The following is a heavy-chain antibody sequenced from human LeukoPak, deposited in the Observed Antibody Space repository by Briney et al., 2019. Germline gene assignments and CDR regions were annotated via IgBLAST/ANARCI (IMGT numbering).Heavy chain of an antibody. D-gene: IGHD2-15*01. V-gene: IGHV3-7*01. CDR2: IEQDESEK. Sequence: GGPLRLSCAASGFTFSSYWMYWVRQAPGKGLEWVASIEQDESEKYYGDSVKGRFAVSRDNAKNSLFLQMNSLRAEDTAVYYCARGWGYYAFDIWGQGTMVTVSS. CDR1: GFTFSSYW. CDR3: ARGWGYYAFDI. J-gene: IGHJ3*02.